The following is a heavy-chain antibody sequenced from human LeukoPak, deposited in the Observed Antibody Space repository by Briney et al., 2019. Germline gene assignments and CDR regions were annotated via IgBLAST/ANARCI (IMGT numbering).Heavy chain of an antibody. D-gene: IGHD3-22*01. CDR2: MSGSGGGT. J-gene: IGHJ4*02. Sequence: GGSLRLSCAASGFTFTNYAMSWVRQAPGKGLEWVSGMSGSGGGTYYADSVKGRFTISRDNSKNTLYLQMNSLRAEDTAVYYCARVNIGVDYYDSSGYYSYYFDYWGQGTLVTVSS. CDR1: GFTFTNYA. CDR3: ARVNIGVDYYDSSGYYSYYFDY. V-gene: IGHV3-23*01.